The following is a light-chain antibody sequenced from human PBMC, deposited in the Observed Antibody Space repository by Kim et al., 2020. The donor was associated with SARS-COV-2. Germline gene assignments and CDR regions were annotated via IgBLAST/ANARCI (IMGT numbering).Light chain of an antibody. Sequence: VSPGGRAILPCRASQRVSSNLAWYQKKPGQAPRLGIYGASTRAAGVAARFSGSVSGAEFTLTISNLQPEDCAVYYCQQYNKWMYTFGQGTKVEI. CDR1: QRVSSN. CDR3: QQYNKWMYT. CDR2: GAS. J-gene: IGKJ2*01. V-gene: IGKV3D-15*01.